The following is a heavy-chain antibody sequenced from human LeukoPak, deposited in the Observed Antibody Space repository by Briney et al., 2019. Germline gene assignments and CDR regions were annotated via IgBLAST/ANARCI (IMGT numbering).Heavy chain of an antibody. CDR2: ISAYNGDT. V-gene: IGHV1-18*01. CDR1: GYTFTSYG. J-gene: IGHJ5*02. D-gene: IGHD2-15*01. CDR3: ARRFCSGGSCYSNPDWFDP. Sequence: ASVKVSCKASGYTFTSYGINWVRQAPGQGLEWMGWISAYNGDTNYAQKLQGRVTMTTDTSTSTAYMELRSLRSDDTAVYYCARRFCSGGSCYSNPDWFDPWGQGTLVTVSS.